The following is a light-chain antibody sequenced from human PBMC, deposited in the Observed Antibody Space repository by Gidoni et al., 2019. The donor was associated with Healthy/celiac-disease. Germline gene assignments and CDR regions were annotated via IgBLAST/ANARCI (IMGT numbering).Light chain of an antibody. CDR1: HGISNY. J-gene: IGKJ1*01. Sequence: DIQMTQSPSSLSASVGDSVTITCRASHGISNYLAWYQQKPGKVPKLLIYAASTLQSGVPSRFSGSGSGTDFTLTISSLQPEDVATYYCQKYNSALVTFGQGTKVEIK. V-gene: IGKV1-27*01. CDR3: QKYNSALVT. CDR2: AAS.